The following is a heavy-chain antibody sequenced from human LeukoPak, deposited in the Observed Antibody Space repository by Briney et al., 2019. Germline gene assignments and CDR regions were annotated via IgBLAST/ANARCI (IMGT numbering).Heavy chain of an antibody. J-gene: IGHJ3*02. CDR2: IKQDGSEK. Sequence: GGSLRLSCVASGFTFSNYWMSWVRQAPGKGLEWVANIKQDGSEKYYVDSVKGRFTISRDNAKNSLYLQMNSLRAEDTAVYYCARDGADCSSTSCRSRDAFDIWGQGTMVTVSS. D-gene: IGHD2-2*01. CDR1: GFTFSNYW. V-gene: IGHV3-7*01. CDR3: ARDGADCSSTSCRSRDAFDI.